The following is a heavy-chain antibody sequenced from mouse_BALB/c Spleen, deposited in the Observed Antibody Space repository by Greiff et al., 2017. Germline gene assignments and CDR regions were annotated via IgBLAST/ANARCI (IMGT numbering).Heavy chain of an antibody. D-gene: IGHD2-4*01. CDR1: GFNIKDYY. V-gene: IGHV14-1*02. CDR3: ALIYYDYDRFAY. Sequence: EVKLMESGAELVRPGALVKLSCKASGFNIKDYYMHWVKQRPEQGLEWIGWIDPENGNTIYDPKFQGKASITADTSSNTAYLQLSSLTSEDTAVYYCALIYYDYDRFAYWGQGTLVTVSA. J-gene: IGHJ3*01. CDR2: IDPENGNT.